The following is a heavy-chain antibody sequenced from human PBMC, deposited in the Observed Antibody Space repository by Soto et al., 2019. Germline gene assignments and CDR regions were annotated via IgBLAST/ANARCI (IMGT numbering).Heavy chain of an antibody. CDR1: GFTFSSYA. J-gene: IGHJ4*03. V-gene: IGHV3-23*01. Sequence: GGSLRLSCAASGFTFSSYAMSWVRQAPGKGLEWVSAISGSGGSTYYADSVKGRFTISRDNSKNTLYLQMNSLRAEDTAIYYCAKYEANHCNSASYSFDYWGQGTLVTVSS. CDR3: AKYEANHCNSASYSFDY. CDR2: ISGSGGST. D-gene: IGHD2-2*01.